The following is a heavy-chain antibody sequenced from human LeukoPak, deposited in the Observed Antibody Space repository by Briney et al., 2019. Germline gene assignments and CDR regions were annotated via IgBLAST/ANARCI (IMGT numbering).Heavy chain of an antibody. V-gene: IGHV3-48*04. CDR3: ARGLPNYYGMDV. CDR1: GFTFSSYS. J-gene: IGHJ6*02. Sequence: PGGSLRLSCAASGFTFSSYSMNWVRQAPRKGLEWVSYISSSSSTIYYADSVKGRFTISRDNAKNSLYLQMNSLRTEDTAVYYCARGLPNYYGMDVWGQGTTVTVSS. CDR2: ISSSSSTI.